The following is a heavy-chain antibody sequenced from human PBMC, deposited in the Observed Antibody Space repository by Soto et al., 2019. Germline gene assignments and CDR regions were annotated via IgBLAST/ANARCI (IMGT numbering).Heavy chain of an antibody. CDR1: GASVGRDDYY. D-gene: IGHD5-12*01. CDR3: ARTWIGSPFDF. V-gene: IGHV4-31*03. Sequence: SETLSLTCTVSGASVGRDDYYWSWIRQQPGKGLEWIGYIYYSGNTNYNPSLKSRLTISVDTSKNQFSLQLRSVTAADTAVYYCARTWIGSPFDFWGQGSLVTVSS. CDR2: IYYSGNT. J-gene: IGHJ4*02.